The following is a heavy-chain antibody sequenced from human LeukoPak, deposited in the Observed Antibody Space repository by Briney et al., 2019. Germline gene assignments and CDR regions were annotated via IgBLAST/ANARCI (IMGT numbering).Heavy chain of an antibody. D-gene: IGHD3-10*02. CDR1: GFTFSRYW. J-gene: IGHJ6*04. V-gene: IGHV3-48*03. CDR2: ISSSGSTI. Sequence: GGSLRLSCAASGFTFSRYWMSWVRQAPGKGLEWVSYISSSGSTIYYADSVKGRFTISRDNAKNSLYLQMNSLGAEDTAVYYCAELGITMIGGVWGKGTTVTISS. CDR3: AELGITMIGGV.